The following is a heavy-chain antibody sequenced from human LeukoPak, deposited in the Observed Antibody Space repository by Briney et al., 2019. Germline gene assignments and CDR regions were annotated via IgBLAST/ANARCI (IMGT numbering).Heavy chain of an antibody. Sequence: SVKVSCKASGGTFSSYAISWVRQAPGQGLEWMGGIIPIFGTANYAQKFQGRVTITADKSTSTAYMELSSLRSEDTAVYYCARGVAVAGIPNYYYYYMDVWGKGTRSPSP. V-gene: IGHV1-69*06. CDR3: ARGVAVAGIPNYYYYYMDV. J-gene: IGHJ6*03. CDR2: IIPIFGTA. D-gene: IGHD6-13*01. CDR1: GGTFSSYA.